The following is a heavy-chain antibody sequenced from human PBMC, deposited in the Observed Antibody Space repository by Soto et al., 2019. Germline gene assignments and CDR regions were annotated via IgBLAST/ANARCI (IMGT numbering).Heavy chain of an antibody. V-gene: IGHV6-1*01. CDR1: GDSVSSNSAA. CDR3: ASSSIAARQYYYYYGMDV. Sequence: SQTLSLTCAICGDSVSSNSAAWNWSRQSPSRGLEWLGRTYYRSKWYNDYAVSVKSRITINPDTSKNQFSLQLNSVTPEDTAVYYCASSSIAARQYYYYYGMDVWGQGTTVTVSS. J-gene: IGHJ6*02. D-gene: IGHD6-6*01. CDR2: TYYRSKWYN.